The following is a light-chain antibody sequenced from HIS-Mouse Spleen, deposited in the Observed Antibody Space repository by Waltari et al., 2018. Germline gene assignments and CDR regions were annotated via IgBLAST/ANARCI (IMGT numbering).Light chain of an antibody. V-gene: IGLV2-14*03. CDR1: SSDVGGHNY. CDR2: DVS. CDR3: SSYTSSSTLV. J-gene: IGLJ1*01. Sequence: QSALTQPASVSGSPGQSTTIPCTGTSSDVGGHNYVSWYQQHPGKAPKLMIYDVSNRPSGVSNRFSGSKSGNTASLTISGLQAEDEADYYCSSYTSSSTLVFGTGTKVTVL.